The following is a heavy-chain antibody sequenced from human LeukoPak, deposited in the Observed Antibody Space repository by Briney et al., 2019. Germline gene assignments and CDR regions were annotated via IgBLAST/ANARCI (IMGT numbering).Heavy chain of an antibody. J-gene: IGHJ3*02. CDR2: TYYGSKWYD. CDR3: ARGDCRGGICNYDSAFDI. Sequence: SQTLSLTCAISGDSVSRNRSAWNWIRQSPSRGLEWLGRTYYGSKWYDDYALSVKSRITINPDTSKNQFSLHLTSVTPEDTAVYYCARGDCRGGICNYDSAFDIWGQGTMATVSS. CDR1: GDSVSRNRSA. V-gene: IGHV6-1*01. D-gene: IGHD2-15*01.